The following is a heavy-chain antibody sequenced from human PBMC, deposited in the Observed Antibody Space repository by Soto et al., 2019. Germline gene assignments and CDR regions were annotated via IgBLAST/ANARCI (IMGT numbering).Heavy chain of an antibody. D-gene: IGHD3-10*02. CDR1: GFIFSNNG. CDR3: TIVRVADSALDH. CDR2: TSYDGSDT. Sequence: PGGSLRLSCVGSGFIFSNNGMHWVRQTPGKGPEWVAFTSYDGSDTFYADSVKGRFTISRDNSKNTLFLHMSNLRAEDTAMYYCTIVRVADSALDHWGQGTLVTVSS. J-gene: IGHJ4*02. V-gene: IGHV3-30*02.